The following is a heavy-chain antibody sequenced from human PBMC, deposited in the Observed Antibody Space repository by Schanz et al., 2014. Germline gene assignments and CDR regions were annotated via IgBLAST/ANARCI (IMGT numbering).Heavy chain of an antibody. J-gene: IGHJ5*02. Sequence: QVQLQESGPGLVKPSETLSLTCAVSGASVSSFYWSWIRQPAGKGLEWIGHVYATGRTKYNPSLKSRVTMSVATSRKQISLKLTSVTAADTAVYYCARTLVNGSRKWFVPWGPGTQVTVSS. CDR1: GASVSSFY. CDR2: VYATGRT. CDR3: ARTLVNGSRKWFVP. D-gene: IGHD3-10*01. V-gene: IGHV4-4*07.